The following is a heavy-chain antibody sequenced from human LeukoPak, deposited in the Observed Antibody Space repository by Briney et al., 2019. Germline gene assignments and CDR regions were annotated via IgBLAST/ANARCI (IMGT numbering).Heavy chain of an antibody. CDR1: GFTFSSYA. J-gene: IGHJ4*02. V-gene: IGHV3-23*01. CDR3: AKDGDSSSSHYYFDY. CDR2: ISGSGGST. Sequence: PGGSLRLSCAASGFTFSSYAMSWVRQAPGKGLEWVSAISGSGGSTYYADSVKGRFTISRDNSKNTLYLQMNSLRAEDTAVYYCAKDGDSSSSHYYFDYWGQGTLVTVSS. D-gene: IGHD6-13*01.